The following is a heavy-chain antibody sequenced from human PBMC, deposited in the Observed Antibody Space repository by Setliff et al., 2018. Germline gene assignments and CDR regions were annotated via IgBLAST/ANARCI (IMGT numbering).Heavy chain of an antibody. CDR3: AKSWVVPAAITFSGFDP. V-gene: IGHV3-33*06. CDR2: IWYDESNI. Sequence: PGGSLRLSCAASGFTFSSYGMHWVRQAPGKGLEWVAAIWYDESNIYYGDSVKGRFTISRDNSKNTVYLQMNSLRADDTAVYYCAKSWVVPAAITFSGFDPWGQGTLVTVSS. D-gene: IGHD2-2*01. J-gene: IGHJ5*02. CDR1: GFTFSSYG.